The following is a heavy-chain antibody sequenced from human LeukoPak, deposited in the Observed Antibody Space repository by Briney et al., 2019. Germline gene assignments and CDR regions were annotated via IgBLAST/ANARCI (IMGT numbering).Heavy chain of an antibody. Sequence: SQTLSLTCTVSGGTISSESYYWSWIRQPAGKGLEWIGRIYTSGRTNCNPSLKSRVTISVDTSKNQFSLKLNSVTAADTAMYYCARDMTGSGWYDAFDIWGQGTMVAVSS. D-gene: IGHD6-19*01. CDR1: GGTISSESYY. CDR2: IYTSGRT. J-gene: IGHJ3*02. CDR3: ARDMTGSGWYDAFDI. V-gene: IGHV4-61*02.